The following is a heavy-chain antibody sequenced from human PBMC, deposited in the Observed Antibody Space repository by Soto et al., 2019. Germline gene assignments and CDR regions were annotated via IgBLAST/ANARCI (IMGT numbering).Heavy chain of an antibody. CDR3: ARRPVRGGNSGVGFDP. CDR2: MYSTGTT. CDR1: GDSIGSFKYH. Sequence: SETLSLTCTVSGDSIGSFKYHWGWIRHSTAKGLEWIGSMYSTGTTQYNPSLKSRVTMSVDTSTNQFSLKLSSVTAADTAVYYCARRPVRGGNSGVGFDPWGQGTLVTVSS. V-gene: IGHV4-39*01. D-gene: IGHD2-15*01. J-gene: IGHJ5*02.